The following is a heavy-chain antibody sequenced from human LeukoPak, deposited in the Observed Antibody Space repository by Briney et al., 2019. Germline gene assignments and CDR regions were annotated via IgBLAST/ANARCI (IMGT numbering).Heavy chain of an antibody. V-gene: IGHV3-49*04. CDR3: TRGGWLEPPYYYYYYGMDV. D-gene: IGHD6-19*01. J-gene: IGHJ6*02. CDR2: IRSKAYGGTT. Sequence: GGSLRLSCTASGFTFGDYAMSWVRQAPGKGLEWVGFIRSKAYGGTTEYAASVKGRFTISRDDSKSIAYLQMNSLKTEDTAVYYCTRGGWLEPPYYYYYYGMDVWGQGTTVTVSS. CDR1: GFTFGDYA.